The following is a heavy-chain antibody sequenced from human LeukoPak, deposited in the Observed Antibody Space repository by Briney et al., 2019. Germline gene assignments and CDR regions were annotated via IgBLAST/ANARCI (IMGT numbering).Heavy chain of an antibody. J-gene: IGHJ4*02. CDR3: ARRRYAYGDYVY. CDR2: INHSGST. Sequence: SETPSLTCAVYGESFSGYYWSWIRQPPGKGLEWIGEINHSGSTNNNPSLKSRVTMSVDTSKNQFSLNLTSVTAADTAMYYCARRRYAYGDYVYWGQGTLVTVSS. V-gene: IGHV4-34*01. D-gene: IGHD4-17*01. CDR1: GESFSGYY.